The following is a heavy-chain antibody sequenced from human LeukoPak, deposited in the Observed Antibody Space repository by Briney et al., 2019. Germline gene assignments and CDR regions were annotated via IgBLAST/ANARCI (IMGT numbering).Heavy chain of an antibody. D-gene: IGHD6-6*01. J-gene: IGHJ4*02. CDR3: ARLGEEYTSSSGGLDS. CDR2: IYPGDSDT. Sequence: GESLKISCQGSGYSFTTYWIGWVRQMPGKGLERMGIIYPGDSDTRYSPSFQGQVTISADTSISTAYLQWSSLKASDTAMYYCARLGEEYTSSSGGLDSWGQGTLVTVSS. V-gene: IGHV5-51*01. CDR1: GYSFTTYW.